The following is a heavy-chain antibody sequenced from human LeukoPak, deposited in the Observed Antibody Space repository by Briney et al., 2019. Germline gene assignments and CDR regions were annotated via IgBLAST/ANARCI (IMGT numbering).Heavy chain of an antibody. Sequence: GGTLRLSCAASGFTFNTYGMSWVRQAPGKGLEWVAFIRYDGSNKYYADSVKGRFTISRDNSKNTLYLQMNSLRAEDTAVYYCAKGGLGQHYYYYMDVWGKGTTVTISS. CDR3: AKGGLGQHYYYYMDV. D-gene: IGHD6-19*01. J-gene: IGHJ6*03. CDR2: IRYDGSNK. CDR1: GFTFNTYG. V-gene: IGHV3-30*02.